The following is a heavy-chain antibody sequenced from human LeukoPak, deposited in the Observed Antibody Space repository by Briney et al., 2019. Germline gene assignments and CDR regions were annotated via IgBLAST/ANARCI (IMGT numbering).Heavy chain of an antibody. D-gene: IGHD3-22*01. CDR2: IRGSGGST. CDR3: AKGPDYYDSSGSTLYFDY. Sequence: GGSLRLSCAASGFTFRSYGMSWVRQAPGKGLEWVSAIRGSGGSTYYADSVKGRFTISRDNSKNTLYLQMNSLRAEDTAVYYCAKGPDYYDSSGSTLYFDYWGQGTLVTVSS. V-gene: IGHV3-23*01. J-gene: IGHJ4*02. CDR1: GFTFRSYG.